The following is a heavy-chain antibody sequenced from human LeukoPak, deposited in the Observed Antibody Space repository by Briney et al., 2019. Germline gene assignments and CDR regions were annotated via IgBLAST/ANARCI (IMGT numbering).Heavy chain of an antibody. V-gene: IGHV3-48*03. CDR3: SELGITMIGGV. Sequence: GGPLTLLCAASGFTYSIYEMNWVRQAPGKGLEGVLYISSIGTTIYYADSVKGRFTITRDNAKNSLYLQMNSLRAEDMAVYYCSELGITMIGGVWGKGTTVTISS. J-gene: IGHJ6*04. CDR2: ISSIGTTI. D-gene: IGHD3-10*02. CDR1: GFTYSIYE.